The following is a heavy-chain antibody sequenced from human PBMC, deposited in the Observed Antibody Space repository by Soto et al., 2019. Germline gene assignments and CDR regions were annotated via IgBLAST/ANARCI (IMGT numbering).Heavy chain of an antibody. CDR2: LSSTGGST. CDR3: AKAQWFLEWIPQCGLDV. Sequence: EVQLLESGGGLAQPGGSLRLSCEVSGFTFRKYVMTWVRQAPGKGLEWVSSLSSTGGSTYYADSVKGRFTVSRDNSKNTLFLQMNSLRAEDTAIYYCAKAQWFLEWIPQCGLDVWGQGTTVAVSS. J-gene: IGHJ6*02. V-gene: IGHV3-23*01. D-gene: IGHD3-3*01. CDR1: GFTFRKYV.